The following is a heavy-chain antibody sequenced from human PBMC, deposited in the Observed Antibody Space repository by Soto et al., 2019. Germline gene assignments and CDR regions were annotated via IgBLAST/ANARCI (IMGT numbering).Heavy chain of an antibody. CDR1: GGSISSGGYS. Sequence: QLRLQESGSGLVKPSQTLTLTCAVSGGSISSGGYSWSWIRQPSGKGLEWIGYIYHSGSTYYNPSLKSRVTISVDRSKNQFSLKLSSVTAADTAVYYCAGGIAAPPLGYWGQGTLVTVSS. CDR2: IYHSGST. D-gene: IGHD6-6*01. V-gene: IGHV4-30-2*01. J-gene: IGHJ4*02. CDR3: AGGIAAPPLGY.